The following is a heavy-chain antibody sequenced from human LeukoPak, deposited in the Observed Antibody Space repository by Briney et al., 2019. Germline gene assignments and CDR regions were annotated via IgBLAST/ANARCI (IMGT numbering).Heavy chain of an antibody. Sequence: SETLSLTCTVSGGSISSYYWSWIRQPPGKGLEWIGYIYYSGSTNYNPSLKSRVTISVDTSKNQFSLKLSSVTAADTAVYYCAAALYDILTPTASVDVWGKGTTVTVSS. CDR3: AAALYDILTPTASVDV. D-gene: IGHD3-9*01. J-gene: IGHJ6*04. V-gene: IGHV4-59*01. CDR2: IYYSGST. CDR1: GGSISSYY.